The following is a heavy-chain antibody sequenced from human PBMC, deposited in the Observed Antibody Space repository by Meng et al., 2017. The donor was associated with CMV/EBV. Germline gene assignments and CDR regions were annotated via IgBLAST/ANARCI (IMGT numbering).Heavy chain of an antibody. CDR1: GGSFSGYY. CDR3: ARGTVYYYYGMDV. CDR2: INHSGST. V-gene: IGHV4-34*01. J-gene: IGHJ6*02. Sequence: SQTLSLTCAVYGGSFSGYYWSWIRQPPGKGLEWIGEINHSGSTSYNPSLKSRVTISVDTSKNQFSLKLSSVTAADTAVYYCARGTVYYYYGMDVWGQGTTVTVSS.